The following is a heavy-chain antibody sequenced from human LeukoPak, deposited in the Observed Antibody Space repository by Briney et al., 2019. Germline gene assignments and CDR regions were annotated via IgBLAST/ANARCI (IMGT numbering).Heavy chain of an antibody. Sequence: SETLSLTCTVSGGSISSSSYSWGWIRQPPGKGLEWIGSIYYSGSTYYNPSLKSRVIISVDTSKNEFSLKLSSVTAADTAVYYCARRTYCANGVCYSSWFDPWGQGTLVTVSS. CDR1: GGSISSSSYS. V-gene: IGHV4-39*01. J-gene: IGHJ5*02. CDR2: IYYSGST. D-gene: IGHD2-8*01. CDR3: ARRTYCANGVCYSSWFDP.